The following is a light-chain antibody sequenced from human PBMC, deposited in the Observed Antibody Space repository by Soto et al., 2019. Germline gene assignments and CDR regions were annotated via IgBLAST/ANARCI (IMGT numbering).Light chain of an antibody. Sequence: ELVLRRPPAPLPVSPGERATLSCRASKGVTTNLAWYQQKPAQAPRLLFYGASTRATGIPARFSGSGSGTEFTLTISSLQSEDFAVYYCQQYNNWPRTFGQGTKVEIK. CDR1: KGVTTN. J-gene: IGKJ1*01. V-gene: IGKV3-15*01. CDR2: GAS. CDR3: QQYNNWPRT.